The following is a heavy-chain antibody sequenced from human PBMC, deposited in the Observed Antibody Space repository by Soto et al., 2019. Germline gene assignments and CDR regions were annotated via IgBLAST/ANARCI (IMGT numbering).Heavy chain of an antibody. J-gene: IGHJ3*02. CDR3: AKVCSSTSCYFRAFDS. Sequence: GSLRLSCAASGFTFSSSLMSWVRQAPGKGLEWVANIKQDGKEKYYVDSVKGRFTISRDNAKNSLYLQMNSLRGEDTAVYYCAKVCSSTSCYFRAFDSWGQGTMVTVSS. CDR1: GFTFSSSL. D-gene: IGHD2-2*01. V-gene: IGHV3-7*01. CDR2: IKQDGKEK.